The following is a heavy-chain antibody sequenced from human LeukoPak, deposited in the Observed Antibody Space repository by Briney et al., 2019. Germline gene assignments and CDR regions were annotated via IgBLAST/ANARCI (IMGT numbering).Heavy chain of an antibody. CDR2: ISYDGSNK. D-gene: IGHD1-14*01. CDR1: GFTFSSYG. Sequence: GRSLRLSCAPSGFTFSSYGMHWVRQAPGKGLEWVAVISYDGSNKYYADSVKGRFTISRDNSKNTLYLQMNSLRAEDTAVYYCAKDFTDRSDYWGQGTLVTVSS. V-gene: IGHV3-30*18. J-gene: IGHJ4*02. CDR3: AKDFTDRSDY.